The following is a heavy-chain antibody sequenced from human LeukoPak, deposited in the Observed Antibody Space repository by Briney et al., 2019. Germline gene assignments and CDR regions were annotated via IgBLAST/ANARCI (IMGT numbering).Heavy chain of an antibody. CDR1: GGSISSGGYY. D-gene: IGHD3-22*01. CDR3: TTYYYDSSGLGRFDP. CDR2: IYYSGST. V-gene: IGHV4-39*07. J-gene: IGHJ5*02. Sequence: SQTLSLTCTVSGGSISSGGYYWSWIRQPPGKGLEWIASIYYSGSTYHNPSLKSRVTISVDTSKNQFSLKLSSVTAADTAVHYCTTYYYDSSGLGRFDPWGQGSLVTVSS.